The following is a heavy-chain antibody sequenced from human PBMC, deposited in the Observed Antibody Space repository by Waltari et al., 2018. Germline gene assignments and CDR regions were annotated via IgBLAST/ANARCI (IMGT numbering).Heavy chain of an antibody. CDR2: IGAVTST. D-gene: IGHD3-22*01. V-gene: IGHV3-23*01. CDR1: GFRFRSFG. CDR3: ARVHSLGQYDTSGAESNFDH. J-gene: IGHJ4*02. Sequence: EVQLLESGGGLVQPGGSLRLSCAASGFRFRSFGLRWVRQAPGKGLEWVSAIGAVTSTYYADSVKGRFTISRDNSKNTLFLQMNSLRAEDTAIYYCARVHSLGQYDTSGAESNFDHWGQGALVTVSS.